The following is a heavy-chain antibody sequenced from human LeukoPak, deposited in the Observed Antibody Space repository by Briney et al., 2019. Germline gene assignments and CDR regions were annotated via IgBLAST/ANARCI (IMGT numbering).Heavy chain of an antibody. CDR3: ARIRDGYNDAYDI. V-gene: IGHV1-46*01. Sequence: ASVTVSCKASGYTFTNYYIHWVRQAPGQGLEWMGLINPGGDNTNYAQNFQGRVTMTRDTSASTVYMELSSLRSEDTAIYYCARIRDGYNDAYDIWGQGTVVTVPS. J-gene: IGHJ3*02. CDR2: INPGGDNT. D-gene: IGHD5-24*01. CDR1: GYTFTNYY.